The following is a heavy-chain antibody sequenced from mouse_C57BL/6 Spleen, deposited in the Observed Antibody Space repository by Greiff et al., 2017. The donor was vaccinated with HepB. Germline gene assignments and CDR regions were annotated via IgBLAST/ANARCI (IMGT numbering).Heavy chain of an antibody. CDR3: AREWGLNYFDY. D-gene: IGHD2-13*01. CDR1: GYAFTNYL. Sequence: VQLVESGAELVRPGTSVKVSCKASGYAFTNYLIEWVKQRPGQGLEWIGVINPGSGGTNYNEKFKGKATLTADKSSSTAYMQLSSLTSEDSAVYFCAREWGLNYFDYWGQGTTLTVSS. V-gene: IGHV1-54*01. CDR2: INPGSGGT. J-gene: IGHJ2*01.